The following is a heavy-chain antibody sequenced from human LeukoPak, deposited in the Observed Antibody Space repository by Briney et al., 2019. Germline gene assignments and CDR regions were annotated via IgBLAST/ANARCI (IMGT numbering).Heavy chain of an antibody. CDR3: ARGGERNIDWLLFDC. CDR2: IYYSGST. Sequence: PSETLSLTCTVSGGSISSYYWSWIRQPPGKGLEWIGYIYYSGSTTYNPSFKSRVTISVDTSKNQFSLNVNSVTAADTAVYYCARGGERNIDWLLFDCWGQGTLVTVSS. V-gene: IGHV4-59*01. D-gene: IGHD3-9*01. J-gene: IGHJ4*02. CDR1: GGSISSYY.